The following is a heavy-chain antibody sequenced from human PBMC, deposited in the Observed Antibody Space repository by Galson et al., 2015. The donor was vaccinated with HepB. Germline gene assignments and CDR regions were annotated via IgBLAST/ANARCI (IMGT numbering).Heavy chain of an antibody. Sequence: SLRLSCAASGFSFSTYGIHWVRQAPGKGLEWVAIIWYDGVNKYYADSVKGRFTISRDNSKNTLYLQINNLRAEDTAVYYCARDLGSGWNGGYDYGMDVWGQGTTVTVSS. J-gene: IGHJ6*02. CDR2: IWYDGVNK. V-gene: IGHV3-33*01. CDR3: ARDLGSGWNGGYDYGMDV. D-gene: IGHD6-19*01. CDR1: GFSFSTYG.